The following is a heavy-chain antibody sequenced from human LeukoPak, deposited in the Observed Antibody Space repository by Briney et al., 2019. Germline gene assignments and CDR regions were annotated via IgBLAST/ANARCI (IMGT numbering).Heavy chain of an antibody. CDR3: ARDGFRGYSGYGFDY. CDR1: GGSISSYY. D-gene: IGHD5-12*01. Sequence: SETLSPTCTVSGGSISSYYWSWIRQPPGKGLEWIGYIYYSGSTYYNPSLKSRVTISVDTSKNQFSLKLSSVTAADTAVYYCARDGFRGYSGYGFDYWGQGTLVTVSS. J-gene: IGHJ4*02. CDR2: IYYSGST. V-gene: IGHV4-59*12.